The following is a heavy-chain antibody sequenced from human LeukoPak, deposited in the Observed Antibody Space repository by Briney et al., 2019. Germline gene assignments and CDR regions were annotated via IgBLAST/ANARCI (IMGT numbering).Heavy chain of an antibody. CDR1: GFTFSRHW. CDR3: ARAPVGSSWAYYFDY. J-gene: IGHJ4*02. CDR2: IRSDGSST. V-gene: IGHV3-74*01. D-gene: IGHD6-13*01. Sequence: QAGGSLRLSCAASGFTFSRHWMHWVRQAPGKGLVWVSNIRSDGSSTNYADSVKGRFTIPRDNSKNTLYLQMNSLRAEDTAVYYCARAPVGSSWAYYFDYWGQGTLVTVSS.